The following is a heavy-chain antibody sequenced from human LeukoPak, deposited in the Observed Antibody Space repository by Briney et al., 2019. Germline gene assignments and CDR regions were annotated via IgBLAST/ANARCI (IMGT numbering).Heavy chain of an antibody. CDR3: ARLDSSSWYLDY. CDR1: GYSFSTYW. V-gene: IGHV5-51*01. Sequence: GESLKISCKGSGYSFSTYWIGWVRQLPGKGLEWMGIIYPGDSDTKYSPSFQGQVTISADKSISTAYLQWSSLKASDTAMYYCARLDSSSWYLDYWGQGTLVTVSS. CDR2: IYPGDSDT. D-gene: IGHD6-13*01. J-gene: IGHJ4*02.